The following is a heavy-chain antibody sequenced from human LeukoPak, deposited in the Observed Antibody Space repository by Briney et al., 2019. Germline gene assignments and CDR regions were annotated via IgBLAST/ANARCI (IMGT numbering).Heavy chain of an antibody. Sequence: PGGSLRLSCAASGFTFSSYWMSWVRQAPGKGLEWVANIKQDGSEKYYVDSVKGRFTISRDNAKNSLYLQMNSLRAEDTAVYYCARDVLLWFGELLATHFFDYWGQGTLVTVSS. CDR1: GFTFSSYW. CDR2: IKQDGSEK. J-gene: IGHJ4*02. D-gene: IGHD3-10*01. CDR3: ARDVLLWFGELLATHFFDY. V-gene: IGHV3-7*01.